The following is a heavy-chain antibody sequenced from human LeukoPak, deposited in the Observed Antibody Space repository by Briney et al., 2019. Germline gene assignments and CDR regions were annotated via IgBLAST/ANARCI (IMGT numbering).Heavy chain of an antibody. CDR3: ARSSTIKKTAVATT. V-gene: IGHV6-1*01. Sequence: SQTLSLTCAISGDSVSNNSAAWNWIRQSPSRGLEWLGRTYYRSKWYNDYAVSVKSRITINPDTSKNQFSLQLNSVTPEDTAVYYCARSSTIKKTAVATTWGQGTLVTVSS. CDR2: TYYRSKWYN. D-gene: IGHD6-19*01. J-gene: IGHJ4*02. CDR1: GDSVSNNSAA.